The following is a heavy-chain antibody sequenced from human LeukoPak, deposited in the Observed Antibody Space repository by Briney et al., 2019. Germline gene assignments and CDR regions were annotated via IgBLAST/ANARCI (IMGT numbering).Heavy chain of an antibody. CDR2: IIPFLGTP. D-gene: IGHD6-6*01. CDR1: GGTFTRHS. J-gene: IGHJ6*03. CDR3: ATTGQLVPDYYHYYMDV. V-gene: IGHV1-69*16. Sequence: SVKVSCNASGGTFTRHSFNWVRQAPGQGLEWMGGIIPFLGTPNYAHKSQGRVTITTDESTSAAYMEVSSLTSEETGVYYCATTGQLVPDYYHYYMDVWGIGTTVTVSS.